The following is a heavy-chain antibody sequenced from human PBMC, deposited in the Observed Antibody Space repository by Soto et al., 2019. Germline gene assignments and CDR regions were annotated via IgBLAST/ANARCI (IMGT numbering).Heavy chain of an antibody. CDR1: GYTFTRSG. Sequence: GASVKVSCKASGYTFTRSGISWVRQAPGQGPEWMGWISSYNGDTNYAQTFQGRVTMTTDTSTSTAYMELRSLRSDDTAVYYCAREGAAPYYYYGMDVWGQGTPVTVS. V-gene: IGHV1-18*01. CDR3: AREGAAPYYYYGMDV. D-gene: IGHD6-25*01. J-gene: IGHJ6*02. CDR2: ISSYNGDT.